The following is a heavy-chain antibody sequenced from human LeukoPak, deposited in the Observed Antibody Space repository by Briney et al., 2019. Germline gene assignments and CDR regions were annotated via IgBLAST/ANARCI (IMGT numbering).Heavy chain of an antibody. CDR3: ARDLGTTVTTYLDY. CDR1: GFTFSSYS. J-gene: IGHJ4*02. D-gene: IGHD4-17*01. CDR2: ISSSSSNT. Sequence: PGGSLSLSGAASGFTFSSYSRNWLRQAPGKGLEWVSSISSSSSNTYYADSVKGRFTIARDNAKNSLYLQMNSRRGEDTAVYYCARDLGTTVTTYLDYWGQGTLVTVSS. V-gene: IGHV3-21*01.